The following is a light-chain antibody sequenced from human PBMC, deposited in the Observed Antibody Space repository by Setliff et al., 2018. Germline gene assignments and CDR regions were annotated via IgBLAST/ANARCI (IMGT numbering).Light chain of an antibody. V-gene: IGLV2-14*01. CDR3: SAYTSSSTYV. J-gene: IGLJ1*01. CDR1: SSDVGSYDF. Sequence: QSVLAQPASVSGSPGQSITISCSGTSSDVGSYDFVSWYQQYPGKAPKLIIYDVSSRPSGVSNRFSGSKAGNTASLTISGLQAEDEADYYCSAYTSSSTYVFGTGTKATVL. CDR2: DVS.